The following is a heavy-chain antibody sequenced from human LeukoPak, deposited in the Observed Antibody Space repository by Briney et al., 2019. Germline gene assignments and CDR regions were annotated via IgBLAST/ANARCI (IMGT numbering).Heavy chain of an antibody. Sequence: PGGSLRLSCAASGFIFSTFNMAWVRQAPGKGLEWVSSISTTSSYIYYADSMKGRFTISRDNSKNTLYLQMNSLRAEDTAVYYCARAIPSYHFDHWGQGTLVTVSS. CDR2: ISTTSSYI. D-gene: IGHD3-16*02. V-gene: IGHV3-21*04. CDR3: ARAIPSYHFDH. CDR1: GFIFSTFN. J-gene: IGHJ4*02.